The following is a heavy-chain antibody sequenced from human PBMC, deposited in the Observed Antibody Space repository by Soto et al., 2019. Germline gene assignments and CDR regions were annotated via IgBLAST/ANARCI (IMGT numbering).Heavy chain of an antibody. Sequence: VSCKSSGNTFTSYDINCVRHATGHVLEGMGWINPNSGNIGYAQKFQGRVTMTRDTAMRTAYMEVSRLRPEDTAVYYCARGRASGSYYLLDYWGQGTLVTVSS. J-gene: IGHJ4*02. CDR1: GNTFTSYD. D-gene: IGHD3-10*01. CDR2: INPNSGNI. CDR3: ARGRASGSYYLLDY. V-gene: IGHV1-8*01.